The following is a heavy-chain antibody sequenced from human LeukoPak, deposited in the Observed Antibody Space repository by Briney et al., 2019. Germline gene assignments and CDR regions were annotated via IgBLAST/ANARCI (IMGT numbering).Heavy chain of an antibody. CDR3: AGNYYDSSGYYY. V-gene: IGHV3-11*01. CDR1: GFTFSDYY. Sequence: KPGGSLRPSCAASGFTFSDYYMSWIRQAPGKGLEWVSYISSSGSTIYYADSVKGRFTISRDNAKNSLYLQMNSLRAEDTAVYYCAGNYYDSSGYYYWGQGTLVTVSS. CDR2: ISSSGSTI. D-gene: IGHD3-22*01. J-gene: IGHJ4*02.